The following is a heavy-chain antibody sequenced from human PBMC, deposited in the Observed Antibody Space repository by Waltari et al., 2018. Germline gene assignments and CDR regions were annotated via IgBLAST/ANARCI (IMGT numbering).Heavy chain of an antibody. D-gene: IGHD3-22*01. CDR1: GFTFSSYG. CDR3: AKDGPGDRYDPKYYFDY. CDR2: IWYDGSNK. V-gene: IGHV3-33*06. Sequence: QVQLVESGGGVVQPGRSLRLSCAASGFTFSSYGMHWVRQAPGKGLEWVAVIWYDGSNKYYADSVKGRFTISRDNSRDTVYVQMNSLRAEDTAVYYCAKDGPGDRYDPKYYFDYWGQGTLVTVSS. J-gene: IGHJ4*02.